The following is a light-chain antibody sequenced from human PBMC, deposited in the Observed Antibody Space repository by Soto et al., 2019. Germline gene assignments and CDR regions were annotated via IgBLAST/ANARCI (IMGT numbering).Light chain of an antibody. J-gene: IGKJ1*01. CDR3: QQYAGSPRT. CDR2: GAS. Sequence: DIVSTHSPGTLSLSPGERATLSCRASQSVNNNYLAWYQRQPGQAPRLLIYGASSRATGIPDRFSGSGSGTDFTLTISRLEPEDFAVYYCQQYAGSPRTFGQGTKVDSK. V-gene: IGKV3-20*01. CDR1: QSVNNNY.